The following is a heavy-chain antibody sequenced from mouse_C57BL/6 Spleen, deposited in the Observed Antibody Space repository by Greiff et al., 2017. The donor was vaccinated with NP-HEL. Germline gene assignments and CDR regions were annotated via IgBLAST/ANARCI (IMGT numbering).Heavy chain of an antibody. D-gene: IGHD1-1*01. CDR3: ANYYGSSEYCDV. V-gene: IGHV1-81*01. J-gene: IGHJ1*03. CDR2: IYPRSGNT. CDR1: GYTFTSYG. Sequence: QVQLQQSGAELARPGASVKLSCKASGYTFTSYGISWVKQRTGQGLEWIGEIYPRSGNTYYNEKFKGKATLTADKSSSTAYMELRSLTSEDSAVYFCANYYGSSEYCDVWGTGTTVTVSS.